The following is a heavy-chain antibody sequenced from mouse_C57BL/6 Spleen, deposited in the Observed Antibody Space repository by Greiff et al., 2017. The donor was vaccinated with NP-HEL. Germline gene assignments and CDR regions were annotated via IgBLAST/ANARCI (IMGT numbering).Heavy chain of an antibody. CDR1: GYTFTSYW. CDR2: IHPNSGST. J-gene: IGHJ3*01. V-gene: IGHV1-64*01. CDR3: ARSYGRSYYWFAY. D-gene: IGHD1-1*01. Sequence: VQLQQPGAELVKPGASVKLSCKASGYTFTSYWMHWVKQRPGQGLEWIGMIHPNSGSTNYNEKFKSKATLTVDKSSSTAYMQLSSLTSAYSAVYYCARSYGRSYYWFAYWGQGTLVTVSA.